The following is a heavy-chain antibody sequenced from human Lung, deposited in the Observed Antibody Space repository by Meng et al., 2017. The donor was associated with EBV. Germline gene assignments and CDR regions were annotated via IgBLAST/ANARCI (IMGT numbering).Heavy chain of an antibody. CDR2: IYYSGST. J-gene: IGHJ1*01. CDR3: ARDEGGNSERGFQH. D-gene: IGHD4-23*01. V-gene: IGHV4-31*01. CDR1: GGSISSGGHY. Sequence: QVQLQESGPGLVKPSPTLSLTCTVSGGSISSGGHYWSWIRQHPGKGLEWIGYIYYSGSTYYNPSLKSLVSISVDKSKNQFSLKLSSVTAADTAVYYCARDEGGNSERGFQHWGQGTLVTVSS.